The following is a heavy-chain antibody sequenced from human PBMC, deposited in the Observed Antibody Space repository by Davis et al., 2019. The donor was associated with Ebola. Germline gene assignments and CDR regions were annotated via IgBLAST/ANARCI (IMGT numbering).Heavy chain of an antibody. CDR2: ISSSGGST. D-gene: IGHD3-10*01. CDR1: GFTFSSYT. J-gene: IGHJ6*02. CDR3: VKGSGSYFNYYGMDV. V-gene: IGHV3-64D*06. Sequence: GESLKISCAASGFTFSSYTMNWVRQAPGKGLKYVSAISSSGGSTYYADSVKGRFTISRDSSKNTLHLQMSSLRVEDMAVYYCVKGSGSYFNYYGMDVWGQGTTVTVSS.